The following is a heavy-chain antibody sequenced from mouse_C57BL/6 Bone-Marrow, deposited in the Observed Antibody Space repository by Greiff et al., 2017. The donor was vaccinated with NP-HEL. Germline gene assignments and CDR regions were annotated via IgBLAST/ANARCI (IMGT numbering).Heavy chain of an antibody. Sequence: LVESGASVKISCKASGYAFSSSWMNWVKQRPGKGLEWIGRIYPGDGDTNYNGKFKGKATLTADKSSSTAYMQLSSLTSEDSAVYFCARFSNYRSFFDYWGQGTTLTVSS. CDR2: IYPGDGDT. CDR1: GYAFSSSW. CDR3: ARFSNYRSFFDY. V-gene: IGHV1-82*01. D-gene: IGHD2-5*01. J-gene: IGHJ2*01.